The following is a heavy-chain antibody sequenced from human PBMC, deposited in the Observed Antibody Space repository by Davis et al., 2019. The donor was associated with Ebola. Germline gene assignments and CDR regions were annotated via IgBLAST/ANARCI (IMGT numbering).Heavy chain of an antibody. CDR1: GYTFTNYY. Sequence: ASVLVSCKASGYTFTNYYMHCVRHAPAQGLEWMGMINPNDGRSIYAQKFQGSVTVTRNTSTTTVHMDLSSMRSEDKALYYCTTQGGQASGYDVVDIWGQGTMVTVSS. CDR2: INPNDGRS. V-gene: IGHV1-46*03. CDR3: TTQGGQASGYDVVDI. J-gene: IGHJ3*02. D-gene: IGHD5-12*01.